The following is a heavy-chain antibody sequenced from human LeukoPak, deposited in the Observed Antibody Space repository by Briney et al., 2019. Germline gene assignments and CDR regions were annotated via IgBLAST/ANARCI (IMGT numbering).Heavy chain of an antibody. V-gene: IGHV1-69*04. CDR3: AREGGGDYGSIYFDY. CDR1: GGTFSSYA. D-gene: IGHD4-17*01. CDR2: IIPILGIA. Sequence: GSSVKVSCKASGGTFSSYAISWVRQAPGQGVEWMGRIIPILGIANYAQKFQGRVTITADKSTSTAYMELSSLRSEDTAVYYCAREGGGDYGSIYFDYWGQGTLVTVSS. J-gene: IGHJ4*02.